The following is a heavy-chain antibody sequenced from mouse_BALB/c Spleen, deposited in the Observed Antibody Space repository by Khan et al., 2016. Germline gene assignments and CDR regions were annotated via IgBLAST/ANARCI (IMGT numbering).Heavy chain of an antibody. CDR3: AAKDSSGSFFDY. CDR2: ISYSGSS. J-gene: IGHJ2*01. V-gene: IGHV3-8*02. CDR1: GDSITSGY. D-gene: IGHD3-2*01. Sequence: VQLKESGPSLVKPSQTLSLTCSVTGDSITSGYWNWIRKFPGNKLEYMGYISYSGSSYYNPFLKSRFSITRDTSKHQYYLQFNSVTTEDPATYIYAAKDSSGSFFDYWGQGTTLTVSS.